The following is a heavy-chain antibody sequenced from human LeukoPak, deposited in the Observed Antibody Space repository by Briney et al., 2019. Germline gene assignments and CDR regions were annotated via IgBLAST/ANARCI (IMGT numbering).Heavy chain of an antibody. Sequence: GGSLRLSCAASGFTFSNAWMSWVRQAPGKGLEWVGRIKSKTDGGTTDYAAPVKGRFTISRDDSKNTLYQQMNSLKTEDTAVYYCTTDYYYDSRGFFDYWGQGTLVTVSS. CDR3: TTDYYYDSRGFFDY. D-gene: IGHD3-22*01. J-gene: IGHJ4*02. CDR2: IKSKTDGGTT. V-gene: IGHV3-15*01. CDR1: GFTFSNAW.